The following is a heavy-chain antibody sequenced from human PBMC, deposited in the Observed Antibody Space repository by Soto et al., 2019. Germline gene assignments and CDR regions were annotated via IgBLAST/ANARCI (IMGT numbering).Heavy chain of an antibody. CDR3: ARTLAYCSGDCYDFDY. CDR1: GYTFTGYY. V-gene: IGHV1-2*04. D-gene: IGHD2-21*02. Sequence: ASVKLSCKASGYTFTGYYMHWVRQAPGQGLEWMGWINPNSGGTTYAQKFQGWVTMTRDTSISTVYMELSRLRSDDTAVYYCARTLAYCSGDCYDFDYWGQGTLVTVSS. J-gene: IGHJ4*02. CDR2: INPNSGGT.